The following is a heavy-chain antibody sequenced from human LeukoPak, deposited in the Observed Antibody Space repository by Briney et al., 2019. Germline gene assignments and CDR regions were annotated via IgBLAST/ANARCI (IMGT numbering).Heavy chain of an antibody. CDR3: ARGPYPDPRA. J-gene: IGHJ5*02. V-gene: IGHV4-34*01. Sequence: PSETLSLTCAVYGGSFSGYYWSWIRQPPGKGLEWIGEINHSGSTNFNPSLKSRVTISIDTSKNQFSLKLSSATAADTAVYYCARGPYPDPRAWGQGTLVTVSS. CDR1: GGSFSGYY. CDR2: INHSGST.